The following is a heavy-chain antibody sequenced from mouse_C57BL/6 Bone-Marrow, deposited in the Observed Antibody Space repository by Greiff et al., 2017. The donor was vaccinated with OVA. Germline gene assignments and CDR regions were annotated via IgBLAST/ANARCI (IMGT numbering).Heavy chain of an antibody. CDR1: GYTFTSYW. Sequence: VQLKQPGAELVMPGASVKLSCKASGYTFTSYWMHWVKQRPGQGLEWIGEIDPSDSYTNYNQKFKGKSTLTVDKSSSTAYMQLSSLTSEDSAVYYCAREYYFDYWGQGTTLTVSS. V-gene: IGHV1-69*01. CDR2: IDPSDSYT. J-gene: IGHJ2*01. CDR3: AREYYFDY.